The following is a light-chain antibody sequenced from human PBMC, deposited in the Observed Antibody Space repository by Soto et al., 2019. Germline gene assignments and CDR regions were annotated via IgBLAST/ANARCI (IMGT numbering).Light chain of an antibody. V-gene: IGLV1-40*01. CDR1: SSNIGAGYD. CDR3: QSYDTSLSGSV. J-gene: IGLJ2*01. CDR2: GNN. Sequence: QSVLTQPPSVSGAPGQRVTISCTGTSSNIGAGYDVHWYQHLPGTAPKLLIYGNNDRPSGVPDRFSGPKSGTSASLAITGLQAEDEADYYCQSYDTSLSGSVFGRGTKLTVL.